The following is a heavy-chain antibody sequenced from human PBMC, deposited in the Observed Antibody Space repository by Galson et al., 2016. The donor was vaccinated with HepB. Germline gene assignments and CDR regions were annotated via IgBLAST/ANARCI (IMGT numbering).Heavy chain of an antibody. Sequence: SLRLSCAASGFIFRNYWMTWVRQAPGKGLEWVANINRDGSEKYYMHSVRGRFTISRDSAKNLVFLQMNSLRAEETAVYHCARAMSGSYDFWGQGILVTVSS. V-gene: IGHV3-7*01. CDR1: GFIFRNYW. CDR2: INRDGSEK. D-gene: IGHD1-26*01. CDR3: ARAMSGSYDF. J-gene: IGHJ4*02.